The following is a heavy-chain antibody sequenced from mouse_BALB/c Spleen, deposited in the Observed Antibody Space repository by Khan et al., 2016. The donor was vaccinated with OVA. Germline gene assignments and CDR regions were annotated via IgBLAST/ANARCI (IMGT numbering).Heavy chain of an antibody. CDR3: ARDRIDY. Sequence: QVQLQQSGAELAKPGASVKMSCKASGYTFTTYWMHWVRQRPGQGLEWIGYINPTSAYTDYNQKFKDKATLTVDKSSSTAYMQLSSQTSEDSAVYYCARDRIDYWGQGTTLTVSS. CDR1: GYTFTTYW. J-gene: IGHJ2*01. V-gene: IGHV1-7*01. CDR2: INPTSAYT.